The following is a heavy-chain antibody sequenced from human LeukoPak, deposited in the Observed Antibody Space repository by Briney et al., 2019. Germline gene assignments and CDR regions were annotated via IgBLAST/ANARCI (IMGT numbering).Heavy chain of an antibody. J-gene: IGHJ4*02. V-gene: IGHV3-30*04. CDR3: ASPAYYDFWSGYRGSFDY. Sequence: PGGSLRLSCAASGFTFSNYAMHWVRQAPGKGLEWVAVISYDGRNKQYADSAKGRFTISRDNPKNTLYLQTNSLRAEDTAVYYCASPAYYDFWSGYRGSFDYWGQGTLVTVSS. CDR2: ISYDGRNK. CDR1: GFTFSNYA. D-gene: IGHD3-3*01.